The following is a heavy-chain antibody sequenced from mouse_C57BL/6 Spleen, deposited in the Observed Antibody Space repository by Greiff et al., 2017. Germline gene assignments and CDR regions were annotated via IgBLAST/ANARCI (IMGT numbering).Heavy chain of an antibody. D-gene: IGHD1-1*01. V-gene: IGHV1-72*01. CDR2: IDPNSGGT. J-gene: IGHJ2*01. CDR3: ARSQIITTVVATGGFDY. CDR1: GYTFTSYW. Sequence: QVQLKQPGAELVKPGASVKLSCKASGYTFTSYWMHWVKQRPGRGLEWIGRIDPNSGGTKYNEKFKSKATLTVDKPSSTAYMQLSSLTSEDSAVYYCARSQIITTVVATGGFDYWGQGTTLTVSS.